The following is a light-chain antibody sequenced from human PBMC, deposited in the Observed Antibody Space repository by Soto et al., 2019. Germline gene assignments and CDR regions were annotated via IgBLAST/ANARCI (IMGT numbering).Light chain of an antibody. CDR3: QHYNYWPYT. V-gene: IGKV3D-15*01. Sequence: EIVLTQSPATLSLSPGESATLSCRASQSVSSYLAWYQQKPGRAPRLLIYDTSNRATGIPARFSGSGSGTDFTLTISSLQSEDFAVYYCQHYNYWPYTFGQGTKVDIK. CDR2: DTS. J-gene: IGKJ2*01. CDR1: QSVSSY.